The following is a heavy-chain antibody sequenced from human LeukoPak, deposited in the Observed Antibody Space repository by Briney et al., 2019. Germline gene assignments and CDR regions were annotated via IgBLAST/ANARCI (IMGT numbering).Heavy chain of an antibody. D-gene: IGHD1-26*01. J-gene: IGHJ3*02. CDR1: GFTFSRYT. Sequence: GGSLRLSCAASGFTFSRYTLHWVRQAPGKGLEWVSSISSSSTYIHYGDSVKGRFTISRDHAKNSLYLQMNSLRAEDTAVYYCARGSGASGSYFGAFDIWGQGTMVTVSS. CDR2: ISSSSTYI. V-gene: IGHV3-21*01. CDR3: ARGSGASGSYFGAFDI.